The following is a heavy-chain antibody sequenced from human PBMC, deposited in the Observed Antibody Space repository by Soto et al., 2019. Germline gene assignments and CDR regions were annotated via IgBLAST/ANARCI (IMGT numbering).Heavy chain of an antibody. V-gene: IGHV4-38-2*01. CDR3: TRSLYSSSWYAGS. CDR1: GYSISSGYY. Sequence: SETLSLTCGVSGYSISSGYYWGWIRQPPGKGLEWIGSVYHSGTTYYNPSLKSRVTISLDTSKNQFSLRLTSVTAADTAMYFCTRSLYSSSWYAGSWGQGTLVTAPQ. CDR2: VYHSGTT. D-gene: IGHD6-13*01. J-gene: IGHJ4*02.